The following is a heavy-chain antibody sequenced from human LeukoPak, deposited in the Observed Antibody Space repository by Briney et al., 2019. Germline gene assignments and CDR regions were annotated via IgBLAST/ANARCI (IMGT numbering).Heavy chain of an antibody. CDR1: GGSISSGGYY. CDR3: ARGWAGTVHY. J-gene: IGHJ4*02. Sequence: SETLSLTCTVSGGSISSGGYYWSWIRQHPGKGLEWIGYIYYSGSTYYNPSLKSRVTISVDTSKNQFSLKLSSVTAADTAVYYCARGWAGTVHYWGQGTLVTVSS. CDR2: IYYSGST. V-gene: IGHV4-31*03. D-gene: IGHD6-19*01.